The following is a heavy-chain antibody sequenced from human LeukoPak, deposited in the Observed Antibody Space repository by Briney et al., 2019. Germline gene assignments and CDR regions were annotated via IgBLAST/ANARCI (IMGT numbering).Heavy chain of an antibody. Sequence: PGGSLRLSCAASGFTFSSYAMSWVRQAPGKGLEWVSAISGSGGSTYYADSVKGRFTISRDNSKNTLYLQMNSLRAEDTAVYYCAKDKVPAAIAWNWFDPWGQGTLVTVSS. D-gene: IGHD2-2*02. CDR3: AKDKVPAAIAWNWFDP. V-gene: IGHV3-23*01. J-gene: IGHJ5*02. CDR2: ISGSGGST. CDR1: GFTFSSYA.